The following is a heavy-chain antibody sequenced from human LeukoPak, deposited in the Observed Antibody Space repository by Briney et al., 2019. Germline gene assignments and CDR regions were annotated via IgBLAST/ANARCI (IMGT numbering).Heavy chain of an antibody. CDR1: GXTFSSYG. V-gene: IGHV3-30*18. CDR2: ISYDGSNK. Sequence: PGGSLRLSCAASGXTFSSYGMHWVRQAPGKGLEWVAVISYDGSNKYYADSVKGRFTISRDNSKNTLYLQMNSLRAEDTAVYYCAKSGRYCSGGSCYYYGMDVWGQGTTVTVSS. J-gene: IGHJ6*02. D-gene: IGHD2-15*01. CDR3: AKSGRYCSGGSCYYYGMDV.